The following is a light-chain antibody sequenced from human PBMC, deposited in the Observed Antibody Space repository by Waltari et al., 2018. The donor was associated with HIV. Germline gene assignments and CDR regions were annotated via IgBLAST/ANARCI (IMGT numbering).Light chain of an antibody. CDR3: CSYGGTHRSPSV. CDR1: SSDVGEYNY. Sequence: QSALTQPRSVSGSPGLSVTISCTGTSSDVGEYNYVSWYQHHPSKAPKTILYDVTDQPSCVPDRFSGSKSGSTASLSISGLQADDEADYYCCSYGGTHRSPSVFGGGTRLTVL. CDR2: DVT. J-gene: IGLJ3*02. V-gene: IGLV2-11*01.